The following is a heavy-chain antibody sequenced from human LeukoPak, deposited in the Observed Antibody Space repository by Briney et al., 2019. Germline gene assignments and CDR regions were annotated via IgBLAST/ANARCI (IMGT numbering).Heavy chain of an antibody. D-gene: IGHD2-2*02. V-gene: IGHV4-30-4*01. J-gene: IGHJ6*02. CDR1: GGSISSGDYY. CDR3: ARADCSSTSCYKRYADYYYGMDV. Sequence: SETLSLTCTVSGGSISSGDYYWSWIRRPPGKGLEGMGYIYYIGSPYYNPSLKSRVTISVDTSKNQFSLKLSSVTAADTAVYYCARADCSSTSCYKRYADYYYGMDVWGQGTTVTVSS. CDR2: IYYIGSP.